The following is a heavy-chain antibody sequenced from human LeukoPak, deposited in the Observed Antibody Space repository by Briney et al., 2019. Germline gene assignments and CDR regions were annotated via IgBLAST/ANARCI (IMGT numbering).Heavy chain of an antibody. D-gene: IGHD2-21*02. CDR2: INPDGRDT. CDR3: ASWGDTTAEYFQR. CDR1: GFTFNRCW. V-gene: IGHV3-7*01. J-gene: IGHJ1*01. Sequence: GGSLRLSCVVSGFTFNRCWMNWVRQAPGKGLEWVAHINPDGRDTYYVDSVKGRFTISRDNAQNSMYLQMNSLRVEGTAVYYCASWGDTTAEYFQRWGQGTLVTVSS.